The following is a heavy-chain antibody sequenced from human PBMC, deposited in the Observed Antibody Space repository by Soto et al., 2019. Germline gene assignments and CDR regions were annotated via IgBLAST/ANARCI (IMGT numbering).Heavy chain of an antibody. CDR3: VRRHVSATGIDWFDP. CDR1: GYTFTSYG. CDR2: INAANGDT. D-gene: IGHD6-13*01. V-gene: IGHV1-3*01. J-gene: IGHJ5*02. Sequence: SLKVSCRASGYTFTSYGIHWVRRAPGQRLEWMGWINAANGDTKYSPKFQGRVTITRDTSASTAYMELSSLRSEDTAVYYCVRRHVSATGIDWFDPWGQGTLVTVSS.